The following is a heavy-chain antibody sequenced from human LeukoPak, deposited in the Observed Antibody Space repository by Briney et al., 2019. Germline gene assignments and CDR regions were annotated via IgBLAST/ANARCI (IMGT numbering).Heavy chain of an antibody. J-gene: IGHJ4*02. CDR2: ISYDGSNK. CDR1: GFTFSSYG. CDR3: AKDLHCGGDCYSHPLDY. V-gene: IGHV3-30*18. D-gene: IGHD2-21*01. Sequence: PGRSLRLSCAASGFTFSSYGIHWVRQAPGKGLEWVAVISYDGSNKYYADSVKGRFTISRDNSKNTLYLQMNSLRAEDTAVYYCAKDLHCGGDCYSHPLDYWGQGTLVTVSS.